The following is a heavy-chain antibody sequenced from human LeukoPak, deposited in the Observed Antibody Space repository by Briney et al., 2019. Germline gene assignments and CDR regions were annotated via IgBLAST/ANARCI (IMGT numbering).Heavy chain of an antibody. CDR2: INHSGST. V-gene: IGHV4-34*01. J-gene: IGHJ5*02. CDR1: GGSFSGYY. Sequence: TSETLSLTCAVYGGSFSGYYWSWIRQPPGEGLEWIGEINHSGSTNYNPSLKSRVTISVDTSKNQFSLKLSSVTAADTAVYYCARKKSITMIVVAPLRGWFDPWGQGTLVTVSS. CDR3: ARKKSITMIVVAPLRGWFDP. D-gene: IGHD3-22*01.